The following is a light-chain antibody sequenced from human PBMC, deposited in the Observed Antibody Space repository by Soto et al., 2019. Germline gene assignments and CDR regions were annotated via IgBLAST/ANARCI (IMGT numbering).Light chain of an antibody. V-gene: IGKV1-39*01. CDR1: QNIKNY. CDR2: AAS. J-gene: IGKJ1*01. CDR3: QQSYSTTWT. Sequence: DIQVTQSPSSLSASVGDRVTITCRASQNIKNYLNWYQQKPGKAPKLLIYAASSLQSGVPSRFSGSGSETDFTLTISSLQPEDFATYSCQQSYSTTWTFGQGTKVDIK.